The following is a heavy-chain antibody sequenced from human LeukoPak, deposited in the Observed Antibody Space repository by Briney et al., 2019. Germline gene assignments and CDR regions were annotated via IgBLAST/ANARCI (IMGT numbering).Heavy chain of an antibody. CDR2: IEQDGSEN. J-gene: IGHJ4*01. V-gene: IGHV3-7*01. CDR3: ARIQWLVQINPVDY. Sequence: GGCLRLSCLPSGFALSSNWMSWVSPAPRKGREWVAKIEQDGSENSYVDSVKGRFTISRDNTKNSLCVQMNSLRAEDTAVYYCARIQWLVQINPVDYCGHGKPVTVSS. D-gene: IGHD6-19*01. CDR1: GFALSSNW.